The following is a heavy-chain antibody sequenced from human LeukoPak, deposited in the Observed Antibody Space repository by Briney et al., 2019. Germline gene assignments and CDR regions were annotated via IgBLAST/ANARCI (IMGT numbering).Heavy chain of an antibody. D-gene: IGHD3-22*01. CDR3: AALTTADAFDI. V-gene: IGHV4-59*01. CDR2: IYDSGST. J-gene: IGHJ3*02. Sequence: SETLSLTCPVSGGSISSYYWSWIRQPPGKGLEWIGYIYDSGSTNYNPSFKSRFPISGDTSKNQFSLKLSSVTAADTAVFYCAALTTADAFDIWGQATMVTVSS. CDR1: GGSISSYY.